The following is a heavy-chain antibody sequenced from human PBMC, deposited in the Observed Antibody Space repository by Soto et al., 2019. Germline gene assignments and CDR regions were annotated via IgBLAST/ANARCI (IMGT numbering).Heavy chain of an antibody. V-gene: IGHV1-69*08. Sequence: QVQLVQSGAEVKKPGSSVKVSCKASGGTFSNYSISWVRQAPGQGLEWMGRIIPILGIANYAQKFQGRVTITADKSTSTAYMELSSLRSEDTAVYYCARDYTVAGTGYWGQGTLVTVSS. CDR3: ARDYTVAGTGY. CDR1: GGTFSNYS. J-gene: IGHJ4*02. CDR2: IIPILGIA. D-gene: IGHD6-19*01.